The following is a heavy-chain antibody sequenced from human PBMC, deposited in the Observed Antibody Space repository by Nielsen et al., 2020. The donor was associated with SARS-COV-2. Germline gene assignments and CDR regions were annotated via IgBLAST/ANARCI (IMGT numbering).Heavy chain of an antibody. D-gene: IGHD5-12*01. CDR3: ASSVSGYSGYDSPINYYYYYMDV. Sequence: GGSLRLSCAASGFTFSSYWMSWVRQAPGKGLEWVANIKQDGSEKYYVDSVKGRFTISRDNAKNSLYLQVNSLRAEDTAVYYCASSVSGYSGYDSPINYYYYYMDVWGKGTTVTVSS. CDR2: IKQDGSEK. J-gene: IGHJ6*03. V-gene: IGHV3-7*03. CDR1: GFTFSSYW.